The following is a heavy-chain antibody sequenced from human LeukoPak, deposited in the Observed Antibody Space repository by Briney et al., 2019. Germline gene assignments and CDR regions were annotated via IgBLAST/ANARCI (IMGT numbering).Heavy chain of an antibody. CDR3: ARAHPLFYMDV. CDR2: IYHGGST. V-gene: IGHV4-4*02. J-gene: IGHJ6*03. CDR1: GGSISSSNW. Sequence: MTSETLSLTCAVSGGSISSSNWWSWVRQPPGKGLEWIGEIYHGGSTKYNPSLKSRVTISVDTSKNQFSLKLSSVTAADTAVYYCARAHPLFYMDVWGKGTTVTVSS.